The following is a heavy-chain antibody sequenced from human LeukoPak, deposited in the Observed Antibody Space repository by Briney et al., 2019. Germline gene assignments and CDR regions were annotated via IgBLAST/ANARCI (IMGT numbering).Heavy chain of an antibody. D-gene: IGHD6-13*01. J-gene: IGHJ6*03. Sequence: ASVKVSCKVSGYTLTELSMHWVRQAPGKGLEWMGGFVPEDGETIYAQKFRGRVTMTEDTSTDTAYMELSSLRSEDTAVYYCARDSSSSWYVREYYYYYMDVWGKGTTVTVSS. CDR2: FVPEDGET. V-gene: IGHV1-24*01. CDR3: ARDSSSSWYVREYYYYYMDV. CDR1: GYTLTELS.